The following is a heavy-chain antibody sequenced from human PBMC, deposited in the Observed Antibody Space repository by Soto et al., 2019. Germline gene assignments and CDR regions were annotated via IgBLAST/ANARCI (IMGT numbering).Heavy chain of an antibody. CDR2: MNPNSGNT. D-gene: IGHD1-7*01. CDR3: ARLSLELRGERPDY. V-gene: IGHV1-8*01. CDR1: GYTFTSYD. Sequence: QVQLVQSGAEVKKPGASVKVSCKASGYTFTSYDINWVRQATGQGLEWMGWMNPNSGNTGYAQKFQGRVPMTRNTSISTAYMELSSLRSEDTAVYYCARLSLELRGERPDYWGQGTLVTVSS. J-gene: IGHJ4*02.